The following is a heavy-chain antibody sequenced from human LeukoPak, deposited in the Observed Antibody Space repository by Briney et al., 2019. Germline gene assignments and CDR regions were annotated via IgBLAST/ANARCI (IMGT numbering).Heavy chain of an antibody. Sequence: SSETLSLTCAVYGGSFSGYYRSWIRQPPGKGLEWIGEINHSGSTNYNPSLKSRVTISVDTSKNQFSLKLSSVTAADTAVYYCAREEPRAFDIWGQGTMVTVSS. CDR3: AREEPRAFDI. V-gene: IGHV4-34*01. CDR1: GGSFSGYY. J-gene: IGHJ3*02. CDR2: INHSGST.